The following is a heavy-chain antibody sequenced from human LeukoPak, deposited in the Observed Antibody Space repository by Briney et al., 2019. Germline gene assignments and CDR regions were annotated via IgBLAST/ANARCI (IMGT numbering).Heavy chain of an antibody. D-gene: IGHD2-2*01. CDR3: TKNFGAQPAAHNDY. Sequence: GGTLRLSCTASGVTFTRHAMSWVRQAPGKGLEWVSDICASGGSTYTAASVRGRFAITRDNSKTTLYLQMNSLRGEDTAVYHCTKNFGAQPAAHNDYWGRGTMVTVSS. J-gene: IGHJ4*02. V-gene: IGHV3-23*01. CDR2: ICASGGST. CDR1: GVTFTRHA.